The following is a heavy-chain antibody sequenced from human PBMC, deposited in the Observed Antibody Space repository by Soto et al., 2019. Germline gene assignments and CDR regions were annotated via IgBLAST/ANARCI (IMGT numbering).Heavy chain of an antibody. Sequence: EVQLVESGGGLVQPGRSLRLSCAASGFTFDDYAMHWVRQTPGKGLVWISGICWNSGSIGYADSVMGRFTIARDNAMNPMYLDMNCLIAEDTALYYCGKGSSFDLLGGGAFDIWGQGTMVTVSS. V-gene: IGHV3-9*01. CDR1: GFTFDDYA. CDR3: GKGSSFDLLGGGAFDI. D-gene: IGHD3-16*01. CDR2: ICWNSGSI. J-gene: IGHJ3*02.